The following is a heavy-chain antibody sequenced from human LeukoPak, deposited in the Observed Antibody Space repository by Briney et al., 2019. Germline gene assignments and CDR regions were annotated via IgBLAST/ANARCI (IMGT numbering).Heavy chain of an antibody. CDR2: ISYDGSNK. J-gene: IGHJ4*02. CDR1: GFTFSSYA. D-gene: IGHD5-18*01. CDR3: ARDGRGYSYGSDY. V-gene: IGHV3-30-3*01. Sequence: PGGSLRLSCAASGFTFSSYAMHGVRQAPGKGLEWVAVISYDGSNKYYADSVKGRFTISRDNSKNTLYLQMNSLRAEDTAVYYCARDGRGYSYGSDYWGQGTPVTVSS.